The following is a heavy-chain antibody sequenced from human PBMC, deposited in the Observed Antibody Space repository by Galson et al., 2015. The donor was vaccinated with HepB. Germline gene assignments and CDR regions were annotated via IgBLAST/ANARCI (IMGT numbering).Heavy chain of an antibody. CDR3: TRQGDTIDY. J-gene: IGHJ4*02. Sequence: SLRLSCAASGFILSDSDIHWIRQASGKGLEWVGYIRRKDRNYATAYAESVEGRFTISRDESMNTAYLQMNSLKTEDTAVYYCTRQGDTIDYWGQGTRVTASS. D-gene: IGHD3-16*01. V-gene: IGHV3-73*01. CDR2: IRRKDRNYAT. CDR1: GFILSDSD.